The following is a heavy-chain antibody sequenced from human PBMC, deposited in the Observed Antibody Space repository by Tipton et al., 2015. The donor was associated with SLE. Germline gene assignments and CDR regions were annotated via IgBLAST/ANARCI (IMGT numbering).Heavy chain of an antibody. CDR1: GFTFSSAW. J-gene: IGHJ4*02. V-gene: IGHV3-15*01. CDR3: TRGATPY. D-gene: IGHD2-15*01. Sequence: SGFTFSSAWMSWVRQAPGKGLEWVGRIKSKVDGETIDYAAPVKGRFTISRDDSKNTVYLQMNSLKTEDTAVYYCTRGATPYWGQGTLVTVSP. CDR2: IKSKVDGETI.